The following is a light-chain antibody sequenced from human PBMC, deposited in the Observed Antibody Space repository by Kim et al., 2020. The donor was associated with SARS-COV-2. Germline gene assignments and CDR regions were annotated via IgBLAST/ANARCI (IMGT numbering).Light chain of an antibody. CDR1: SLRSYY. V-gene: IGLV3-19*01. CDR2: GKN. Sequence: VALGQTVRSTGQGDSLRSYYATWYQQKPGQAPILVIYGKNNRPSGIPDRFSGSSSGNTASLTITGTQAGDEADYYCNSRDSKDNVVFGGGTQLTVL. J-gene: IGLJ2*01. CDR3: NSRDSKDNVV.